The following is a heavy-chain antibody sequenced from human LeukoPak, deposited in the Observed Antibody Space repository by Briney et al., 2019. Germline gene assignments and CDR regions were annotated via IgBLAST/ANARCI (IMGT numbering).Heavy chain of an antibody. CDR3: ARDGLGGVTSYGWFDP. D-gene: IGHD2-21*02. CDR2: IYYSGST. Sequence: SETLSLTCTVSGGSISSHYWSWIRQPPGEGLEWIGYIYYSGSTNYNPSLKSRVTISVDTSKNQFSLKLSSVTAADTAVYYCARDGLGGVTSYGWFDPWGQGTLVTVSS. J-gene: IGHJ5*02. V-gene: IGHV4-59*11. CDR1: GGSISSHY.